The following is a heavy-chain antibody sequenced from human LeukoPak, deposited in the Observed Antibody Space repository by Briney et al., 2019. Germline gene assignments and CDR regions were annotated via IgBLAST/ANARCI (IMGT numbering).Heavy chain of an antibody. CDR2: IYTSGST. J-gene: IGHJ3*02. V-gene: IGHV4-4*07. CDR1: GGSISSYY. Sequence: PSETLSLTCTVSGGSISSYYWSWIRQPAGKGLEWIGRIYTSGSTNYNPSLKSRVTMSVDTSKNQFSLELSSVTAADTAVYYCARGGQTWIQLWFSAFDIWGQGTMVTVSS. D-gene: IGHD5-18*01. CDR3: ARGGQTWIQLWFSAFDI.